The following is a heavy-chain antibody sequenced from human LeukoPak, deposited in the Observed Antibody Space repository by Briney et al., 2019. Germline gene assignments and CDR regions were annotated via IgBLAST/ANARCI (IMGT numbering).Heavy chain of an antibody. J-gene: IGHJ3*01. D-gene: IGHD3-10*01. CDR1: GDSINTYY. Sequence: SETLSLTCTVSGDSINTYYWSWVRQPAGKGLEWIGRIYSSGSTSYNPSLKSRVTMSVDTSKNQFSPNLNSVTAADTAVYHCARTYYYGAGRFFFDVWGQGTLVTVSS. V-gene: IGHV4-4*07. CDR2: IYSSGST. CDR3: ARTYYYGAGRFFFDV.